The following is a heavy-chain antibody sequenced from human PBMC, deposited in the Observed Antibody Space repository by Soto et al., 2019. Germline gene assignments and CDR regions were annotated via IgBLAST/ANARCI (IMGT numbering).Heavy chain of an antibody. CDR3: AIAGLKGYCSSTSCFSYYFDY. CDR1: GGTFSSYT. D-gene: IGHD2-2*01. V-gene: IGHV1-69*02. Sequence: SVKVSCKASGGTFSSYTISWVRQAPGQGLEWMGRIIPILGIANYAQKFQGRVTITADKSTSTAYMELSSLRSEDTAVYYCAIAGLKGYCSSTSCFSYYFDYWGQGTLVTVSS. J-gene: IGHJ4*02. CDR2: IIPILGIA.